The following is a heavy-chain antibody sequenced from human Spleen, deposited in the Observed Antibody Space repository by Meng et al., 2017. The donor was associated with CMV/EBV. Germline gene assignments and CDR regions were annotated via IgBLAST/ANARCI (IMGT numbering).Heavy chain of an antibody. Sequence: GESLKISCAASRFTFSDYYMSWIRQAPGKGLEWVAHISGSGDTIYYADSVKGRFTISRDNAKNSLYVQVNSLRDEDTAVYYCAKDRYRYSSSWNKNWFDPWGQGTLVTVSS. CDR1: RFTFSDYY. V-gene: IGHV3-11*01. CDR2: ISGSGDTI. CDR3: AKDRYRYSSSWNKNWFDP. J-gene: IGHJ5*02. D-gene: IGHD6-13*01.